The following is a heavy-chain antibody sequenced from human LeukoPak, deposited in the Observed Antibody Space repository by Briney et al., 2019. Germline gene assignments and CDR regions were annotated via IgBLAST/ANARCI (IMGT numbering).Heavy chain of an antibody. D-gene: IGHD6-13*01. J-gene: IGHJ4*02. CDR3: AKAPYSSSWYYFDY. Sequence: PGGSLRLSCAASGFTFSSYEMNWVRQAPGKGLEWVSYISSSASTIYSADSVKGRFTISRDNAKNSLYLQMNSLRAEDTAVYYCAKAPYSSSWYYFDYWGQGTLVTVSS. V-gene: IGHV3-48*03. CDR2: ISSSASTI. CDR1: GFTFSSYE.